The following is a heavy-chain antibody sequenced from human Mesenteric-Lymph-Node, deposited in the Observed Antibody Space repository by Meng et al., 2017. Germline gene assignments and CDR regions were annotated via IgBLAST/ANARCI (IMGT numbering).Heavy chain of an antibody. J-gene: IGHJ6*01. CDR2: INDDDGRV. D-gene: IGHD3-9*01. CDR3: ARRVSYFGMDV. Sequence: GESLKISCATSGFTFSNYEMNWVRQAPGKGLEWISWINDDDGRVEHADSVRGRVTISRDNAQNSLYLQMNSLRVEDTAVYYCARRVSYFGMDVWCQGTMVTVSS. CDR1: GFTFSNYE. V-gene: IGHV3-48*03.